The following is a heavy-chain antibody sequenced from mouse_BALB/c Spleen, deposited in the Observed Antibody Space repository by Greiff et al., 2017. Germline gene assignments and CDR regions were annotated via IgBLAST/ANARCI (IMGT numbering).Heavy chain of an antibody. J-gene: IGHJ4*01. CDR2: ISSGGST. Sequence: EVQVVESGGGLVKPGGSLKLSCAASGFTFSSYAMSWVRQTPEKRLEWVASISSGGSTYYPDSVKGRFTISRDNARNILYLQMRSMRSEDTAMYYCARDQGYIGLRPEDGMDYWGQGTTVTVSS. D-gene: IGHD2-4*01. CDR1: GFTFSSYA. CDR3: ARDQGYIGLRPEDGMDY. V-gene: IGHV5-6-5*01.